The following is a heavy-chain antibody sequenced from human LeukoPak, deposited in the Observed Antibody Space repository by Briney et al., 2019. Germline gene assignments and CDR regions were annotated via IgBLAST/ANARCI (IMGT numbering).Heavy chain of an antibody. J-gene: IGHJ2*01. V-gene: IGHV1-2*02. Sequence: ASVKVSFKASVYTFTVYYIHWVRHAPGQGLEWMGWINPNSGGTNYAQKFQGRVTMTRDTSISTAYMELSRLRSDDTVVYFCARVTGSYYYSSGYPNDWYIDLWGRGTLVTVSS. CDR2: INPNSGGT. CDR1: VYTFTVYY. D-gene: IGHD3-22*01. CDR3: ARVTGSYYYSSGYPNDWYIDL.